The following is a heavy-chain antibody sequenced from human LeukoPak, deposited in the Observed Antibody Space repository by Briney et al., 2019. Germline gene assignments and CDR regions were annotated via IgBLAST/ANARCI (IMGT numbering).Heavy chain of an antibody. J-gene: IGHJ6*02. Sequence: GGSLRLSCAASGFTFSSYSMNWVRQAPGKGLEWVSSISSSSSYIYYADSVKGRFTISRDNAKNSLYLQMNSLRAEDTAVYYCARDRVPAAILAYYYYYYGMDVWGQGTTVTVSS. D-gene: IGHD2-2*01. V-gene: IGHV3-21*01. CDR2: ISSSSSYI. CDR3: ARDRVPAAILAYYYYYYGMDV. CDR1: GFTFSSYS.